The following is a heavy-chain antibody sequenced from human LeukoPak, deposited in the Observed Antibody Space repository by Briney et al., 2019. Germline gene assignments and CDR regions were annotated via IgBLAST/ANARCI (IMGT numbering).Heavy chain of an antibody. CDR3: ARAFSYSTNWLDY. D-gene: IGHD6-13*01. CDR1: GFTFSTYW. V-gene: IGHV3-7*03. CDR2: IKQDGSEK. J-gene: IGHJ4*02. Sequence: GGSLRLSCAAPGFTFSTYWMSWVRQAPGKGLEWVANIKQDGSEKYYVDSVKGRFTISRDNVKNSLYLQMNSLRAEDTAVYYCARAFSYSTNWLDYWGQGALVTVPS.